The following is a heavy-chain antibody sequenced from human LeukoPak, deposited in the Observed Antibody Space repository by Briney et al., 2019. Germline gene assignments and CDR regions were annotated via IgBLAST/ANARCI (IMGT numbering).Heavy chain of an antibody. J-gene: IGHJ4*02. Sequence: GGSLSLSCAASGFTFSSYSINWVRQAPGKGLEWVSSISSSSSYIYYADSVKGRFTISRDNAKNSLYLQMNSLRAEDTAVYYCARDRTPVVVITTEIDYWGQGTLVTVSS. CDR2: ISSSSSYI. CDR3: ARDRTPVVVITTEIDY. V-gene: IGHV3-21*01. CDR1: GFTFSSYS. D-gene: IGHD3-22*01.